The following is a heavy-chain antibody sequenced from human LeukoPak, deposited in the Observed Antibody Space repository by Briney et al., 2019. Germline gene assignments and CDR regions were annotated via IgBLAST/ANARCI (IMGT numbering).Heavy chain of an antibody. J-gene: IGHJ4*02. Sequence: PGGSLRLSYAASGFTFSSYSMNWVRQAPGKGLEWVSSISSSSSYIYYADSVKGRFTISRDNAKDSLYLQMNSLRAEDTAVYYCARGYSGYEGSDYWGQGTLVTVSS. CDR1: GFTFSSYS. CDR2: ISSSSSYI. CDR3: ARGYSGYEGSDY. V-gene: IGHV3-21*01. D-gene: IGHD5-12*01.